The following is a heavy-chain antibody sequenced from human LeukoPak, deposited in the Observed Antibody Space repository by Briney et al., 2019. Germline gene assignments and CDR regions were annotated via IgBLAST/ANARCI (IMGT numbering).Heavy chain of an antibody. J-gene: IGHJ5*02. Sequence: ASVKVSCKASGGTFSSYATSRVRQAPGQGLEWMGGIIPIFGTANYAQKFQGRVTITADESTSTAYMELSSLRSEDTAVYYCASCSSTIRRGFDPWGQGTLVTVSS. V-gene: IGHV1-69*13. D-gene: IGHD2-2*01. CDR2: IIPIFGTA. CDR3: ASCSSTIRRGFDP. CDR1: GGTFSSYA.